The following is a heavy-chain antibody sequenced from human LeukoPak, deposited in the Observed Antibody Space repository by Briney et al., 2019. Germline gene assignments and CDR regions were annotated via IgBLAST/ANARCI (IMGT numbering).Heavy chain of an antibody. Sequence: PGGSLRLSCAASGFTFSAHWMNWVRQAPGKGLEWVANIKQDGSEKYYVDSVKGRFTISRDNAKNSLYLQMNSLRAEDTAVYYCARRYFDYWGQGTLDTVSS. J-gene: IGHJ4*02. CDR3: ARRYFDY. CDR1: GFTFSAHW. V-gene: IGHV3-7*01. CDR2: IKQDGSEK.